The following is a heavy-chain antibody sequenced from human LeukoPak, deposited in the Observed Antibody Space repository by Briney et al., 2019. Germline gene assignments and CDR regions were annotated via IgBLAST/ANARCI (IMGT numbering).Heavy chain of an antibody. V-gene: IGHV4-30-2*01. CDR3: ARGRHSGSYFMDV. CDR1: GGSISSGGYY. Sequence: SETLSLTCAVSGGSISSGGYYWSWIRQPPGKGLEWIGYIYHSGSTYYNPSLKSRVTISVDRSKNQFSLKLSSVTAADTAVYYCARGRHSGSYFMDVWGKGTTVTVSS. CDR2: IYHSGST. J-gene: IGHJ6*04. D-gene: IGHD1-26*01.